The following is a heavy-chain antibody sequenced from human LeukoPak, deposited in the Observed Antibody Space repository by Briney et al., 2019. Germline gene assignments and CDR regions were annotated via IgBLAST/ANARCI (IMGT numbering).Heavy chain of an antibody. CDR2: INHSGST. D-gene: IGHD2-15*01. J-gene: IGHJ6*03. V-gene: IGHV4-34*01. Sequence: SETLSLTCAVYGGSFSGYYWSWIRQPPGKGLEWIGEINHSGSTNYNPSLKSRVTISVDTSKNQFSLKLSSVTAADTAMYYCARLQCSGGSCYSRYYYYMDVWGKGTTVTISS. CDR1: GGSFSGYY. CDR3: ARLQCSGGSCYSRYYYYMDV.